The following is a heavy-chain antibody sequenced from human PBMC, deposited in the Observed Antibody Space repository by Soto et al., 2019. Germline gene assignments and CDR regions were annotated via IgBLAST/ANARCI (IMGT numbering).Heavy chain of an antibody. CDR2: IDTSSTKI. V-gene: IGHV3-11*04. CDR1: GYTFSDYY. Sequence: GSLRLSCAASGYTFSDYYMSWIRQAPGKGLEWISYIDTSSTKIYYADSVKGRFTITRDNAMNTLFLQMNSLRAEDTAIYYCVRRGYCSGGSCSALGDPWGQGTLVTVSS. J-gene: IGHJ5*02. D-gene: IGHD2-15*01. CDR3: VRRGYCSGGSCSALGDP.